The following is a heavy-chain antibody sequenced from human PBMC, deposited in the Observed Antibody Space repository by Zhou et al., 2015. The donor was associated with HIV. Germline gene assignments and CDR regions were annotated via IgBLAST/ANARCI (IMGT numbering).Heavy chain of an antibody. Sequence: QVQLVQSGAEVKKPGSSVKVSCKASGGTFSSYAISWVRQAPGQGLEWMGGIIPIFGTANYAQKFQGRVTITADESTSTAYMELSSLRSEDTAVYYCARGWDYGGNPNDNWFDPWGQGTLVTVSS. J-gene: IGHJ5*02. CDR1: GGTFSSYA. V-gene: IGHV1-69*01. CDR2: IIPIFGTA. D-gene: IGHD4-23*01. CDR3: ARGWDYGGNPNDNWFDP.